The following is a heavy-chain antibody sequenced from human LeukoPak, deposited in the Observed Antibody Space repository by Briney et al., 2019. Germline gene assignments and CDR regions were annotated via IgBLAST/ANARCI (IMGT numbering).Heavy chain of an antibody. Sequence: SQTLSLTRAVSGGSISSGGYSWSWLRQPPGKGLEWIGYIYHSGSTYYNPSLMSRVTISVDRSKNQFSLKLSSVTAADTAVYYCAREIAVAQYFDLWGRGTLVTVSS. J-gene: IGHJ2*01. CDR3: AREIAVAQYFDL. CDR2: IYHSGST. D-gene: IGHD6-19*01. CDR1: GGSISSGGYS. V-gene: IGHV4-30-2*01.